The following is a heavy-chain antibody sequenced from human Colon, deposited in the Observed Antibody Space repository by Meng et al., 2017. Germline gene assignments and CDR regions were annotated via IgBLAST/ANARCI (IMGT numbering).Heavy chain of an antibody. CDR1: GYNFISTS. V-gene: IGHV1-3*04. J-gene: IGHJ4*02. CDR3: ARAGPFYDSLGYVYYYDF. D-gene: IGHD3-22*01. CDR2: INTGNGNT. Sequence: QVQLVQPGAEGREPGASVKVSCKASGYNFISTSMSWVRQAPGQGLEWMGWINTGNGNTKLSQTFQDRVIITRDASANTVFLEVSSLRSEDTAVYYCARAGPFYDSLGYVYYYDFWGQGTLVTVSS.